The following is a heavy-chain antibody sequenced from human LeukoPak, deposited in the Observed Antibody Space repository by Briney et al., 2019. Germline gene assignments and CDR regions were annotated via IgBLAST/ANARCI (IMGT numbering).Heavy chain of an antibody. CDR1: GFSFSSYW. J-gene: IGHJ4*02. Sequence: GGSLRLSCAASGFSFSSYWMHWVRQAPGKGLVWVSRINSDGSSTSYADSVKGRFTISRDNAKNTLYLQMNSLRAEDTAVYYCARDGPYYYGSGSYPALEYWGQGTLVTVSS. V-gene: IGHV3-74*01. CDR3: ARDGPYYYGSGSYPALEY. CDR2: INSDGSST. D-gene: IGHD3-10*01.